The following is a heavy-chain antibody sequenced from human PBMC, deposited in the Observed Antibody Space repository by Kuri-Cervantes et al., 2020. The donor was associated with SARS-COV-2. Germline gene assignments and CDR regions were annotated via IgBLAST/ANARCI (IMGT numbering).Heavy chain of an antibody. J-gene: IGHJ4*02. D-gene: IGHD2-8*02. CDR2: INHSGST. CDR1: GGSFSGYY. Sequence: GSLRLSCAVYGGSFSGYYWSWIRQPPGKGLEWIGEINHSGSTNYNPSLKSRVTISVDTSKNQFSLKLSSVTAADTAVYYCARAFGTGQFDYWGQGMLVTVSS. V-gene: IGHV4-34*01. CDR3: ARAFGTGQFDY.